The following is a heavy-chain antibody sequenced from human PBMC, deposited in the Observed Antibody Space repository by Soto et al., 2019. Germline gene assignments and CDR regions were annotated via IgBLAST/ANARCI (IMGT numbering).Heavy chain of an antibody. CDR3: ARVPDRDYCSRTSCLSYFDY. D-gene: IGHD2-2*01. J-gene: IGHJ4*02. CDR1: GSTFSRYV. V-gene: IGHV3-23*01. Sequence: GGSLRLSCVASGSTFSRYVMSWVRQAPGKGLEWVSTINSNGDSTYYADSVKGRFTISRDNSRNSLYLQVNSLRAEDTAVYYCARVPDRDYCSRTSCLSYFDYWGQGALVTVSS. CDR2: INSNGDST.